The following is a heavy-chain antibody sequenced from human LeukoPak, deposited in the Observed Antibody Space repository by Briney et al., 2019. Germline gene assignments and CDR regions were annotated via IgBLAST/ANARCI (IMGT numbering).Heavy chain of an antibody. J-gene: IGHJ4*02. V-gene: IGHV3-23*01. Sequence: GGSLRLSCAASGFTFSSHAMSWVRQAPGKGLEWVSAISASGAGTYYADSVKGRFTVSRDNSKNTLYLQMVSVRAEDTAVYYCATVWPYSSGWYYFDYWGQGTLVTVSS. CDR1: GFTFSSHA. CDR2: ISASGAGT. CDR3: ATVWPYSSGWYYFDY. D-gene: IGHD6-19*01.